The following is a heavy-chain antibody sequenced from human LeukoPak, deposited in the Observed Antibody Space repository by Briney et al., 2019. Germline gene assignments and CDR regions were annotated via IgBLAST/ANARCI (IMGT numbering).Heavy chain of an antibody. V-gene: IGHV4-39*01. Sequence: SETLSLTCTVSGGSISSSSYYWGWIRQPPGKGLEWIGSIYYSGSTFDNPSLKSRVTISVDTSKNQFSLKLSSVTAADTAVYYCARHRSGWLQSSFDYWGQATLVTVSS. CDR3: ARHRSGWLQSSFDY. D-gene: IGHD5-24*01. CDR2: IYYSGST. CDR1: GGSISSSSYY. J-gene: IGHJ4*02.